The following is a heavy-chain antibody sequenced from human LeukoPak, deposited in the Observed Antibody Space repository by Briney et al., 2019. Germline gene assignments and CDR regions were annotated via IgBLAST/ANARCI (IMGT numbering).Heavy chain of an antibody. CDR2: IYPGDSDT. J-gene: IGHJ4*02. Sequence: GESLKISCKGSGYRFTSYWIGWVRQMPGKGLEWMGIIYPGDSDTRYSPSFQGQVTISADTSISTAYLQWSSLKASDTAMYYCARSHMFRGVPADYWGQGTLVTVSS. CDR1: GYRFTSYW. D-gene: IGHD3-10*01. V-gene: IGHV5-51*01. CDR3: ARSHMFRGVPADY.